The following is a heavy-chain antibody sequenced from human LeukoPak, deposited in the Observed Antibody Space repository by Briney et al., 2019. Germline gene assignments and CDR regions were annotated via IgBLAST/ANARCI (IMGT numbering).Heavy chain of an antibody. CDR3: AKEDSTYYDFWSGYPIGAFDI. V-gene: IGHV1-24*01. CDR2: FDPEDGET. Sequence: ASVKVSCKVSGYTLTELSMHWVRQAPGKGLEWMGGFDPEDGETIYAQKFQGRVTMTEDTSTDTAYMELSSLRSEDTAVYYCAKEDSTYYDFWSGYPIGAFDIWGQGTMVTVSS. CDR1: GYTLTELS. J-gene: IGHJ3*02. D-gene: IGHD3-3*01.